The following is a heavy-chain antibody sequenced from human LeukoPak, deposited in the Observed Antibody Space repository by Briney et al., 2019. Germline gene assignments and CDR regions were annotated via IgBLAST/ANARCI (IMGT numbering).Heavy chain of an antibody. CDR3: TTPLTTVTTLPFDS. V-gene: IGHV3-15*01. CDR2: IKSRSDGGTT. Sequence: PGGSLRLSCAASGITFINAWMNWVRQAPGKGLEWVCRIKSRSDGGTTDYATPVKGRFTISRDDPKATVYLQMDSLKTEDTAVYYCTTPLTTVTTLPFDSWGQGTLVTVSS. D-gene: IGHD4-17*01. CDR1: GITFINAW. J-gene: IGHJ4*02.